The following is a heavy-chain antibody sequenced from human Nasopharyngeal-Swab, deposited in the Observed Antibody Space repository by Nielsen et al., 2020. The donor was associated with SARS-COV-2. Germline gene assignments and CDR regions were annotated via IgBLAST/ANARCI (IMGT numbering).Heavy chain of an antibody. CDR3: AGGGHSSPGQLDY. CDR1: GGSTSGYY. V-gene: IGHV4-34*01. J-gene: IGHJ4*02. Sequence: SETLSLTCVVYGGSTSGYYWSWIRQPTGKGLEWIGEINHSGSTNYNPSLKSRVTISVDTSKNQSSLKLSSVTAADTAVYYCAGGGHSSPGQLDYWGQGTLVTVSS. CDR2: INHSGST. D-gene: IGHD6-13*01.